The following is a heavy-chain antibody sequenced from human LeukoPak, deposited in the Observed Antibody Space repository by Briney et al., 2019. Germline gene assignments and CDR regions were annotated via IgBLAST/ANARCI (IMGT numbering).Heavy chain of an antibody. J-gene: IGHJ4*02. CDR3: ARGRGPTVTYYFDY. Sequence: PGGSLRLSCAASGFTFSSYAMHWVRQAPGKGLEWVAVISYDGDNQYYADSVKGRFTISRDNSKNTLYLQMNSLRTEDTAVYYCARGRGPTVTYYFDYWGQGTLVTVSS. V-gene: IGHV3-30-3*01. CDR1: GFTFSSYA. D-gene: IGHD4-17*01. CDR2: ISYDGDNQ.